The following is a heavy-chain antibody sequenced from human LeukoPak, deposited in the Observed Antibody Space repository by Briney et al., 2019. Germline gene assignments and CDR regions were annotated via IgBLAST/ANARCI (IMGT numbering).Heavy chain of an antibody. CDR2: INHSGST. CDR1: GGSFSSYY. CDR3: ARGLRFLEWLSDGRANWFDP. J-gene: IGHJ5*02. Sequence: SETLSLTCAVYGGSFSSYYWSWIRQPPGKGLEWIGEINHSGSTNYNPSLKSRVTISVDTSKNQFSLKLSSVTAADTAVYYCARGLRFLEWLSDGRANWFDPWGQGTLVTVSS. D-gene: IGHD3-3*01. V-gene: IGHV4-34*01.